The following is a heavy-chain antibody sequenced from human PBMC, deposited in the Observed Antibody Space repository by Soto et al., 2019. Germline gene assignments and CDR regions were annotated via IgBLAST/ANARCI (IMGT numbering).Heavy chain of an antibody. D-gene: IGHD5-18*01. V-gene: IGHV3-21*01. CDR1: GFTFSSYS. CDR3: ARDCSYGHYYYGMDV. Sequence: GGSLRLSCAASGFTFSSYSMNWVRQAPGKGLEWVSSISSSSSYIYYADSVKGRFTISRDNAKNSLYLQMNSLRAEDTAVYYCARDCSYGHYYYGMDVWGQGTTVTVSS. J-gene: IGHJ6*02. CDR2: ISSSSSYI.